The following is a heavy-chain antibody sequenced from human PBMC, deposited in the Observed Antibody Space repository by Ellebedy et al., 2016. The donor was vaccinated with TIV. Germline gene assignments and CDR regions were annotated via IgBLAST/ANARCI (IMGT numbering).Heavy chain of an antibody. Sequence: GESLKISXAASGFTFSSYAMSWVRQAPGKGLEWVSAISDSGGGTYYAASVKGRFTISRDNSKNTMYLQMNSLRAEDTAVYYCAKDDRYGSGSYMHTDYWGQGTLVTVSS. CDR1: GFTFSSYA. CDR3: AKDDRYGSGSYMHTDY. J-gene: IGHJ4*02. CDR2: ISDSGGGT. V-gene: IGHV3-23*01. D-gene: IGHD3-10*01.